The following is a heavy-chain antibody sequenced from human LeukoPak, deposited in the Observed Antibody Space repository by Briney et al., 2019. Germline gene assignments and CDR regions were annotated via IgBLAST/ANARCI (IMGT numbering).Heavy chain of an antibody. CDR3: VRVGVVVAATRWTTPRRSYYFDY. Sequence: PSETLSLTCAVYGGSFSGYYWSWIRQPPGKGLEWIGEINHSGSTNYNPSLKSRVTISVDTYKNQFSLTLSSVTAADTAVYFCVRVGVVVAATRWTTPRRSYYFDYWGQGTLVTVSS. CDR1: GGSFSGYY. J-gene: IGHJ4*02. CDR2: INHSGST. D-gene: IGHD2-15*01. V-gene: IGHV4-34*01.